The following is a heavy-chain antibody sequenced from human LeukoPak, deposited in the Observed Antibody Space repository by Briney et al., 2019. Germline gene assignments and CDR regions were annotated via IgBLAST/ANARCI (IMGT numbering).Heavy chain of an antibody. V-gene: IGHV4-30-2*01. CDR1: GGSISSGGYS. CDR3: ARVGQIVVGGYGVDV. D-gene: IGHD2-21*01. Sequence: ASETLSLTCAVSGGSISSGGYSWSWIRQPPGKGLEWIGYIYHSGSTYYNPSLKSRVTISVDRSKNQFSLKLSSVTAADTAVYYCARVGQIVVGGYGVDVWGQGTTVTVSS. J-gene: IGHJ6*02. CDR2: IYHSGST.